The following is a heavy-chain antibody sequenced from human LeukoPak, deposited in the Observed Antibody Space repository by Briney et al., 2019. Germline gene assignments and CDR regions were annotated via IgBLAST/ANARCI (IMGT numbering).Heavy chain of an antibody. CDR3: AKVQYSSGWYGPYFDY. CDR1: GFTFSSYA. D-gene: IGHD6-19*01. J-gene: IGHJ4*02. V-gene: IGHV3-23*01. Sequence: GGSLRLSCAASGFTFSSYAMSWVRQAPGKGLEWVSAISGSGGSTYYADSVKGRFTISRDNSKNTLYLQMNSLRAEDTAVYYCAKVQYSSGWYGPYFDYWGQRTLVTVSS. CDR2: ISGSGGST.